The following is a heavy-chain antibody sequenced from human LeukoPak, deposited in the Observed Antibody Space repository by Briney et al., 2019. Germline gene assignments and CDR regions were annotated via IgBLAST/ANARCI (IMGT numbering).Heavy chain of an antibody. V-gene: IGHV1-69*13. J-gene: IGHJ6*02. CDR2: IIPIFGTA. CDR3: ARISYYDSSGYYGRYGMDV. CDR1: GGTFSSYA. Sequence: ASVNVSCKASGGTFSSYAISWVRQAPGQGLEWMGGIIPIFGTANYAQKFQGRVTITADESTSTAYMELSSLRSEDTAVYYCARISYYDSSGYYGRYGMDVWGQGTTVTVSS. D-gene: IGHD3-22*01.